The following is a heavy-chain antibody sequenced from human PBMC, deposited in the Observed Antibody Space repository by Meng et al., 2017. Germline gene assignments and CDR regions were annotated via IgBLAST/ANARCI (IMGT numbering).Heavy chain of an antibody. Sequence: QVQVVPAGDEVKKPGASVRVSCKASGYTFTTYAIQWVRQAPGQRLEWMGWINAGNSDTKYSQKLQGRVTITRDTSASTVYMEVSSLRSEDTGVYYCARAIAVSGTGRFDYWGQGTLVTVSS. V-gene: IGHV1-3*01. D-gene: IGHD6-19*01. CDR3: ARAIAVSGTGRFDY. J-gene: IGHJ4*02. CDR1: GYTFTTYA. CDR2: INAGNSDT.